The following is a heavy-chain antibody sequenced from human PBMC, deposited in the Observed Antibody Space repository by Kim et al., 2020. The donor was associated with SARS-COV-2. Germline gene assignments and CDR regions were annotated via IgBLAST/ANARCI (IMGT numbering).Heavy chain of an antibody. Sequence: ASVKVSCKASGYTFTGYYIHWVRQAPGQGLEWLGWINPNSGGTKYAQKFQGRVTMTRDTSISTAYMELSSLKSDDTAVYFCARGGDMSTKRPHDYWGQG. CDR3: ARGGDMSTKRPHDY. V-gene: IGHV1-2*02. D-gene: IGHD3-16*01. CDR1: GYTFTGYY. CDR2: INPNSGGT. J-gene: IGHJ4*02.